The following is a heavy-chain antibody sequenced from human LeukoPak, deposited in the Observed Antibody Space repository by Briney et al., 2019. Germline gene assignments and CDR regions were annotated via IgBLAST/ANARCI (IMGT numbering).Heavy chain of an antibody. J-gene: IGHJ6*02. CDR3: ATAVPLTGTTRYYYYYYGMDV. CDR1: GYTLTELS. CDR2: FDPEDGET. D-gene: IGHD1-20*01. Sequence: GASVKVPCKVSGYTLTELSMHWVRQAPGKGLEWMGGFDPEDGETIYAQKFQGRVTMTEDTSTDTAYMELSSLRSEDTAVYYCATAVPLTGTTRYYYYYYGMDVWGQGTTVTVSS. V-gene: IGHV1-24*01.